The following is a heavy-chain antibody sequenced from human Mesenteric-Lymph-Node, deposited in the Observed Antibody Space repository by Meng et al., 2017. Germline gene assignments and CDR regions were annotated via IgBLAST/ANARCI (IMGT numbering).Heavy chain of an antibody. CDR2: IHHSGSA. CDR1: GGSMSSGNYY. J-gene: IGHJ4*02. D-gene: IGHD2-21*01. CDR3: ASFDHIPRRNYFDY. V-gene: IGHV4-30-4*01. Sequence: QWSGPGLVVPSQTLSLTCTVSGGSMSSGNYYWSWIRQPPGKGLEWIGYIHHSGSAYYNPSLTSRVSISVDTSKNQFSLNLNSMTAADTAVYYCASFDHIPRRNYFDYWGQGTLVTVSS.